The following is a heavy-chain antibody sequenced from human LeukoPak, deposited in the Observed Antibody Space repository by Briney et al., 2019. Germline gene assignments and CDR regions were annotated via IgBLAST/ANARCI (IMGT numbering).Heavy chain of an antibody. CDR3: VELGITMIGGV. CDR2: ITRDTIYT. D-gene: IGHD3-10*02. V-gene: IGHV3-21*01. CDR1: GFTFSSYN. J-gene: IGHJ6*04. Sequence: GGSLRLSCAASGFTFSSYNMNWVRQTPGKGLEWVSSITRDTIYTFYADSVKGRFTISRDNAKNSLYLQMNSLRAEDTAVYYCVELGITMIGGVWGKGTTVTISS.